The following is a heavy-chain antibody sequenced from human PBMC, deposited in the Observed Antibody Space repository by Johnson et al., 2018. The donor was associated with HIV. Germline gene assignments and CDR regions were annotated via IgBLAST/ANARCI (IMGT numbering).Heavy chain of an antibody. D-gene: IGHD3-22*01. V-gene: IGHV3-30*02. CDR2: IRYDGSNK. Sequence: VQLVESGGGVVQPGGSLRLSCAASGFTFSSYGMHWVRQAPGKGLEWVAFIRYDGSNKYYADSVKGRFTISRDNSKNTMYLQMNSLRAEDTAVYYLARAGEEVYYDSSGFDAFDIWGQGTMVTVSS. J-gene: IGHJ3*02. CDR1: GFTFSSYG. CDR3: ARAGEEVYYDSSGFDAFDI.